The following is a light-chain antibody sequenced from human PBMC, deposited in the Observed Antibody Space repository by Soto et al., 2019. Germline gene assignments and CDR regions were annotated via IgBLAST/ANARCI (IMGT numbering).Light chain of an antibody. V-gene: IGKV3-20*01. Sequence: EIVLTQSPGTLSLSPGERATLSCRASQTVTRNYLAWHQQKPGQTPRLLVYGASSRATGIPDRFSGSGSGTDSTLTISRLEPEDFAVYYCQQHGSSPITFGQGTRLEIK. CDR1: QTVTRNY. CDR2: GAS. CDR3: QQHGSSPIT. J-gene: IGKJ5*01.